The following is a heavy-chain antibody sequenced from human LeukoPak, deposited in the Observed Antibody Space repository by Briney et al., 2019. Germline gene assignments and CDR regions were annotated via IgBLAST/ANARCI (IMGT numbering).Heavy chain of an antibody. CDR3: ARGEPYDYVWGSSNIGLYYFDY. D-gene: IGHD3-16*01. V-gene: IGHV3-48*03. J-gene: IGHJ4*02. Sequence: GGSLRLSCAASGFTLSSYEMNWVRQAPGKGLEWVSYISSSGSTIYYADSVKGRFTISRDNAKNSLYLQMNSLRAEDTAVYYCARGEPYDYVWGSSNIGLYYFDYWGQGTLVTVSS. CDR2: ISSSGSTI. CDR1: GFTLSSYE.